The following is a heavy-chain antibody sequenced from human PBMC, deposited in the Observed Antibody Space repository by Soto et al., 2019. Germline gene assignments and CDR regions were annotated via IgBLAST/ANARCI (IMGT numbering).Heavy chain of an antibody. D-gene: IGHD2-21*01. V-gene: IGHV4-4*02. CDR2: IFHSGLT. Sequence: QVQLQESGPGLVNPSGTLSLTCTVSNGFVTNNNWWSWVRQPPGKGLEWIGEIFHSGLTNYNPSLEGRVTMSMDKSNNHFSLSLSFLTAADAAVYYCVTHIPYSFHLWGQGTMVTVSS. CDR3: VTHIPYSFHL. J-gene: IGHJ3*01. CDR1: NGFVTNNNW.